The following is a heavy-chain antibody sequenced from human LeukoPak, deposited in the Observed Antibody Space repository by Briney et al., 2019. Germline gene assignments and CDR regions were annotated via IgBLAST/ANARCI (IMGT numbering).Heavy chain of an antibody. V-gene: IGHV3-49*04. CDR3: TRDFRFSFDY. D-gene: IGHD3-3*01. CDR1: GFTFGNYA. Sequence: PGRSLRLSCTASGFTFGNYAISWVRQAPGKGLERVGFIRSKAYGGTTEYAASVKGRFTISRDDSKSIAYLQMDSLKTEDTALYYCTRDFRFSFDYWGQGTLVTVSS. J-gene: IGHJ4*02. CDR2: IRSKAYGGTT.